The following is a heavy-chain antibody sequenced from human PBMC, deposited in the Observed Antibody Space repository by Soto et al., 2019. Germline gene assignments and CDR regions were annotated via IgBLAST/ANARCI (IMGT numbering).Heavy chain of an antibody. CDR3: ARGVVLWFGEPCYFDY. CDR1: GYTFTSYG. D-gene: IGHD3-10*01. V-gene: IGHV1-18*01. CDR2: ISAYNGNT. J-gene: IGHJ4*02. Sequence: ASVKVSCKASGYTFTSYGISWVRQAPGQGLEWMGWISAYNGNTNYAQKLQGRVIMTTDTLTSTAYMELRSLRSDDTAVYYCARGVVLWFGEPCYFDYLGQGNLVTV.